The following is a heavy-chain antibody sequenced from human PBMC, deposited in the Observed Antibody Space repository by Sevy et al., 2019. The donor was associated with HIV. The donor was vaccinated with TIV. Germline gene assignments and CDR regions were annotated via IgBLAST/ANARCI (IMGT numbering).Heavy chain of an antibody. J-gene: IGHJ4*02. Sequence: GGSLRLSCVGSGFTFSSYSMNWVRQAPGKGLEWVSSISSSSSYIYYADSVKGRFTISRDNAKNSLYLQMNSLRPEDTAVYYCAKDGRRGNLNPGLHWGQGTLVTVSS. CDR3: AKDGRRGNLNPGLH. CDR1: GFTFSSYS. D-gene: IGHD1-26*01. V-gene: IGHV3-21*01. CDR2: ISSSSSYI.